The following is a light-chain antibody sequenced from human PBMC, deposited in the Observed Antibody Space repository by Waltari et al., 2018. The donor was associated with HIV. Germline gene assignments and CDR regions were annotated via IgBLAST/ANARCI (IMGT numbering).Light chain of an antibody. CDR2: EVT. J-gene: IGLJ1*01. Sequence: QSALTQPASVSGSPGQSITISCTGASSDVGGYDYVSWYQQHPGKAPKLMIYEVTNRPSWIPNRFSGSKSGNTASLTISGLQAEDEADYYCSSYRSSSTFVFGTGTKVTVL. CDR1: SSDVGGYDY. V-gene: IGLV2-14*03. CDR3: SSYRSSSTFV.